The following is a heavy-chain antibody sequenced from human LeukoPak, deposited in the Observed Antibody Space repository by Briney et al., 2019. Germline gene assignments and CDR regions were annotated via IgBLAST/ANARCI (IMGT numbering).Heavy chain of an antibody. V-gene: IGHV1-18*01. D-gene: IGHD3-10*01. Sequence: ASVQVSCKASGYTFTSYGISWVRQAPGQGVEWMGWISAYNGNTNYAQKLQGRVTMTTDTSTSTAYMELRSLRSDDTAVYYCARRTLEYYYGSGSQYYYYYMDVWGKGTTVTVSS. J-gene: IGHJ6*03. CDR1: GYTFTSYG. CDR2: ISAYNGNT. CDR3: ARRTLEYYYGSGSQYYYYYMDV.